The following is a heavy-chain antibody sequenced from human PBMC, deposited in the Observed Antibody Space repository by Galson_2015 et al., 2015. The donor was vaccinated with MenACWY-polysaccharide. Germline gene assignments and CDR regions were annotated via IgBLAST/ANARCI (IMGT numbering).Heavy chain of an antibody. V-gene: IGHV3-53*01. CDR1: GFTVSNSY. CDR3: ARVMTGSAGYSDY. CDR2: IYSGGLT. J-gene: IGHJ4*02. Sequence: SLRLSCAASGFTVSNSYTTWVRQAPGKGLEWVSIIYSGGLTYYADSVRGRFTISRDSSKNTLYLQMNSLSADDTAVYYCARVMTGSAGYSDYWGQGTLVTVSS. D-gene: IGHD3-16*01.